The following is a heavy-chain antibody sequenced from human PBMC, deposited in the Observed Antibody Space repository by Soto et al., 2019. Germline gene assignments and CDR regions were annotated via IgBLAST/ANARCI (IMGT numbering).Heavy chain of an antibody. D-gene: IGHD3-22*01. CDR3: ARNYYESSGYYYGGAFDI. J-gene: IGHJ3*02. CDR2: IYSDGST. Sequence: PGGSLRLSCAASGFTVSSNYMSWVRQAPGKGLEWVSAIYSDGSTFYSDSVKGRFTISRDNSKNTLYLQMNSLRAEDTAVYYCARNYYESSGYYYGGAFDIWGQGTRVTVSS. CDR1: GFTVSSNY. V-gene: IGHV3-66*01.